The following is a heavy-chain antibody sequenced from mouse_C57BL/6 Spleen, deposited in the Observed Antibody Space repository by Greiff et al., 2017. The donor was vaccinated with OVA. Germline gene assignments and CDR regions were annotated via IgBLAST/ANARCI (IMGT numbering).Heavy chain of an antibody. D-gene: IGHD2-5*01. CDR2: IYPGDGDT. J-gene: IGHJ2*01. Sequence: LVESGPELVKPGASVKISCKASGYAFSSSWMNWVKQRPGKGLEWIGRIYPGDGDTNYNGKFKGKATLTADKSSSTAYMQLSSLTSEDSAVYFGASGNYSNYGDYFDYWGQGTTLTVSS. CDR3: ASGNYSNYGDYFDY. CDR1: GYAFSSSW. V-gene: IGHV1-82*01.